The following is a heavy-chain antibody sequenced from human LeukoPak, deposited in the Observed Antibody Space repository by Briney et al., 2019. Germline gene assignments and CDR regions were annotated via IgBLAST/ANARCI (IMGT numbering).Heavy chain of an antibody. CDR3: ARTNQISETAFDI. D-gene: IGHD1-14*01. J-gene: IGHJ3*02. Sequence: SETLSLTCTVSSGSINNYYWSWIRQTPGKGLEWIGYILSSGSTKYNPSVKSRVTISVASSKNQFSLKLSSVTAADTAVYYCARTNQISETAFDIWGQGTMVIVSS. CDR1: SGSINNYY. CDR2: ILSSGST. V-gene: IGHV4-59*01.